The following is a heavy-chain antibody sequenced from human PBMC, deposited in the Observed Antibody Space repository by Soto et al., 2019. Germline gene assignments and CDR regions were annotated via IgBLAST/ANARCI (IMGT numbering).Heavy chain of an antibody. CDR3: AKEPYEIVTGPIAFDI. CDR1: GCIFITDC. D-gene: IGHD3-9*01. CDR2: ISGSGGST. J-gene: IGHJ3*02. V-gene: IGHV3-23*01. Sequence: HPGGSVRLSCAASGCIFITDCLNWIRQAPGKGLEWVSAISGSGGSTYYADSVKGRFTISRDNSKNTLYLQMNSLRAEDTAVYYCAKEPYEIVTGPIAFDIWGQGTMVTVSS.